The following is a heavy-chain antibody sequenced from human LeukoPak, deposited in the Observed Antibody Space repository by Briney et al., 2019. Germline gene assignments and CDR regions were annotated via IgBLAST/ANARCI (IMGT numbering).Heavy chain of an antibody. V-gene: IGHV5-10-1*01. J-gene: IGHJ6*04. CDR1: GYGFTNYW. CDR3: ARHCSGDSCSSGYFYYSMDV. Sequence: KHGESLKISCKGSGYGFTNYWISWVRQMPGKGLEWMGRIDPSDSYTNYSPSFQGHVTISTDKSISTAYLQWGSLKASDTAMYYCARHCSGDSCSSGYFYYSMDVWGRGTTVTVSS. CDR2: IDPSDSYT. D-gene: IGHD2-15*01.